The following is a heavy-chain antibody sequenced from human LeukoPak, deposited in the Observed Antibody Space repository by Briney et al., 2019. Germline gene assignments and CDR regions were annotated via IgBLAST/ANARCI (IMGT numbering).Heavy chain of an antibody. Sequence: ASVKVSCKASGYTFTSYGISWVRQAPGQGLEWMGWISAYNGNTNYAQKLQGRVTMTTDTSTSTAYMELRSLRSDDTAVYYCAAQGLQLERRVYYMDVWGKGTTVTVSS. CDR3: AAQGLQLERRVYYMDV. D-gene: IGHD1-1*01. CDR2: ISAYNGNT. V-gene: IGHV1-18*01. J-gene: IGHJ6*03. CDR1: GYTFTSYG.